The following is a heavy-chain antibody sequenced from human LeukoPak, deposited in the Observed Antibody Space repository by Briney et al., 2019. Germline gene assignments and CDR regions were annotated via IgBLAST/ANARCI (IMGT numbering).Heavy chain of an antibody. V-gene: IGHV3-30*02. CDR2: IRYDGSNK. CDR3: AKDWGYYYDSSGYYVDY. Sequence: PGGSLRLSCAASGFTFSSYGMHWVRQAPGKGLEWVAFIRYDGSNKYYADSVKGRFTISRDNSKNTLYLQMNSLRAEDTAVYYCAKDWGYYYDSSGYYVDYWGQGTLVTVSS. J-gene: IGHJ4*02. CDR1: GFTFSSYG. D-gene: IGHD3-22*01.